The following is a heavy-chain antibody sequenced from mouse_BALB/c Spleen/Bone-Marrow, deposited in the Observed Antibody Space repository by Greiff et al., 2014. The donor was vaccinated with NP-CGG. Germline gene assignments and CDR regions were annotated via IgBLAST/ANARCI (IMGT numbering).Heavy chain of an antibody. CDR2: IDPANGNT. D-gene: IGHD1-1*01. CDR1: GFNIKDTY. Sequence: EVQLQKSGAELVKPGASVKLSCTASGFNIKDTYMHWVKQRPEQGLEWIGRIDPANGNTKYDPKFQGKATITADTSSNTACLQLSSLTSEDTAVYYCAAYYYGSSQFAYWGQGTLVTVSA. CDR3: AAYYYGSSQFAY. J-gene: IGHJ3*01. V-gene: IGHV14-3*02.